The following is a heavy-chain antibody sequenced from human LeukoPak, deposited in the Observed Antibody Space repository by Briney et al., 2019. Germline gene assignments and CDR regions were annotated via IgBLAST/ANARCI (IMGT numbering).Heavy chain of an antibody. Sequence: GGSLRLSCAASGFTFSSYSMNWVRQAPGKGLEWVSSISSSSSYIYYADSVKGRFTISRDNAKNSLYLQMNSLRAEDTAVYYCARKYSSSWSVVGPFDYWGQGTLVTVSS. D-gene: IGHD6-6*01. V-gene: IGHV3-21*01. CDR1: GFTFSSYS. CDR3: ARKYSSSWSVVGPFDY. CDR2: ISSSSSYI. J-gene: IGHJ4*02.